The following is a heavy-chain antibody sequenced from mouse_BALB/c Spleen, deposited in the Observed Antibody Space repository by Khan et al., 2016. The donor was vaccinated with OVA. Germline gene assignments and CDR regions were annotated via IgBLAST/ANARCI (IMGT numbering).Heavy chain of an antibody. CDR3: TRHGYDAWFTY. CDR2: IDPFSGGT. J-gene: IGHJ3*01. Sequence: EVQLQQSGPELMKPGTSVKISCKASGYSFTTYYIHWVMQSHETSLEWIGYIDPFSGGTTYNQKFKGKATLTVDKSSSTAYIHLSNLTSEDSAVYYCTRHGYDAWFTYWGQGTLVTVSA. V-gene: IGHV1S135*01. D-gene: IGHD2-2*01. CDR1: GYSFTTYY.